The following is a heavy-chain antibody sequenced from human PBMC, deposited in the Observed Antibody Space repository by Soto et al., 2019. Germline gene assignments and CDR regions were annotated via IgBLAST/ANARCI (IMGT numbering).Heavy chain of an antibody. J-gene: IGHJ6*03. CDR1: GFTFSSYD. CDR2: IGTAGDT. V-gene: IGHV3-13*01. Sequence: GSLRLSCAASGFTFSSYDMHWVRQATGKGLEWVSAIGTAGDTYYPGSVKGRFTISRENAKNSLYLQMNSLRAGDTAVYYCARVGYTVTTGYYYYYMDVWGKGTTVTV. D-gene: IGHD4-17*01. CDR3: ARVGYTVTTGYYYYYMDV.